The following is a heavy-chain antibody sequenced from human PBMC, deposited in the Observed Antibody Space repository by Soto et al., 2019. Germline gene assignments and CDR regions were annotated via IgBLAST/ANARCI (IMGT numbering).Heavy chain of an antibody. CDR2: IYYTGKT. CDR3: ARDREGASSTWFDS. D-gene: IGHD1-26*01. V-gene: IGHV4-59*01. J-gene: IGHJ5*01. Sequence: PSETLSLTCIVSGGSISNDYGSSWTWIRQPPGKGLEWIGNIYYTGKTNNNPSLKSRITTSIDTSKNQFSLKLTSVTAADTALYYCARDREGASSTWFDSWGRGTLVTVSS. CDR1: GGSISNDY.